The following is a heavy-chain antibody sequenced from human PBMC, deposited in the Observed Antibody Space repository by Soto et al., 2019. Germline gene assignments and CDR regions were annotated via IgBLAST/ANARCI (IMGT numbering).Heavy chain of an antibody. CDR2: GGST. V-gene: IGHV3-66*01. CDR3: ARGGTMALDY. J-gene: IGHJ4*02. D-gene: IGHD3-10*01. Sequence: GGSTYYADSVKGRFTISRDNSKNTLYLQMNSLRADDTAVYYCARGGTMALDYWGQGTLVTVS.